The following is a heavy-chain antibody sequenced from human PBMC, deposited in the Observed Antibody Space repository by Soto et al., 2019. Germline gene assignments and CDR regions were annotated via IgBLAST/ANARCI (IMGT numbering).Heavy chain of an antibody. Sequence: EVQLLESGGGLVQPGGSLRLSCAASGFTFSAYAMGWVRQAPGKGLEWVSTIHGGDGATHYADSVKGRFTISRDDSMNTLYAQMSSLRAEDTDVYYCAKFEGHPLEYWYLDFRGRGTLVTVSS. CDR1: GFTFSAYA. CDR3: AKFEGHPLEYWYLDF. V-gene: IGHV3-23*01. CDR2: IHGGDGAT. J-gene: IGHJ2*01. D-gene: IGHD1-1*01.